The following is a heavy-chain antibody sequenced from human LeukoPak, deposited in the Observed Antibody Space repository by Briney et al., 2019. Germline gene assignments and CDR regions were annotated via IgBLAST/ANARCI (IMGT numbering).Heavy chain of an antibody. CDR2: IFYSGLT. D-gene: IGHD3-22*01. CDR3: ARVGVYYDSSGCYIGYFDY. CDR1: GYSISSRSYY. J-gene: IGHJ4*02. Sequence: SETLSLTCTVSGYSISSRSYYWGWIRQPPGKGLEWTGSIFYSGLTYYNPSLKSRVTISVDTSKNQFSLKLSSVTAADTAVYYCARVGVYYDSSGCYIGYFDYWGQGTLVTVSS. V-gene: IGHV4-39*07.